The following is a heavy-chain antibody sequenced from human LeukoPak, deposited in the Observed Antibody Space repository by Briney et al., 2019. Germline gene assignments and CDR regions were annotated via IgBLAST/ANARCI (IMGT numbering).Heavy chain of an antibody. D-gene: IGHD3-22*01. CDR2: IDYSGST. CDR3: ARIDYYDSSGYPNFDT. J-gene: IGHJ4*02. CDR1: GGSISSYY. V-gene: IGHV4-59*01. Sequence: SETLSLTCTVSGGSISSYYWSWIRQPPGKGLEWIGYIDYSGSTHYNPSLKSRVTMSVDTSKNQFSLKLSSVTAAGTAVYYCARIDYYDSSGYPNFDTWGQGTLVTVSS.